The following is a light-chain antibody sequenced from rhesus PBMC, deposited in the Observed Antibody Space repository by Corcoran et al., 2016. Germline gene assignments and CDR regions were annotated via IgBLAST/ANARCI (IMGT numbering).Light chain of an antibody. Sequence: DIQMTQSPSSLSASVGDRVTITCRASENVNNYLHWYQQKPGKAPKPLIYSASTLQSGVPSRFSGSGSGTDYTFTISSLRPEDVATYYCQHSYGTPLTFGGGTKVEIK. V-gene: IGKV1-74*01. J-gene: IGKJ4*01. CDR3: QHSYGTPLT. CDR1: ENVNNY. CDR2: SAS.